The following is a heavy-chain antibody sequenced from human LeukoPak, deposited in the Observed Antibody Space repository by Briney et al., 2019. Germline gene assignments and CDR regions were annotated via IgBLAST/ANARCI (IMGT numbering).Heavy chain of an antibody. CDR2: IYNTGST. V-gene: IGHV4-59*01. J-gene: IGHJ6*03. CDR3: ARGSDDYYYYYYMDV. CDR1: GGSISRYY. Sequence: SETLSLTCTVAGGSISRYYWSWIRQPPGKGLEWIGYIYNTGSTNYNPSLKSRVIISVDTSKNQFSLKLASVTAADTAVYYCARGSDDYYYYYYMDVWGKGTTVTV.